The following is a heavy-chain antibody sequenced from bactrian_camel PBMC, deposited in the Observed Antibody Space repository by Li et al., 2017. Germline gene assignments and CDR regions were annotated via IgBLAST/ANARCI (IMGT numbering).Heavy chain of an antibody. CDR3: AKRGETWDDYNG. V-gene: IGHV3S40*01. CDR1: GFTFSSAV. J-gene: IGHJ4*01. CDR2: IEPGGDIA. Sequence: VQLVESGGGLVQPGGSLRLSCAASGFTFSSAVMSWVRQAPGKGLEWVSGIEPGGDIAVYSDFVRGRFTISRDNAKNTLYLKISGLKAEDTALYYCAKRGETWDDYNGWGQGTQVTVS. D-gene: IGHD2*01.